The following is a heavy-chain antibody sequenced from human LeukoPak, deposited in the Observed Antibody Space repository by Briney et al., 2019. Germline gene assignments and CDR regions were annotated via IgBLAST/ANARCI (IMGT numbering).Heavy chain of an antibody. Sequence: GESLKISCKGSGYSFTSYWIGWVRQMPGKGLEWMGIIYPGDSDTRYSSSFQGQVTISADKSISTAYLQWSSLKASDTAMYYCARPGYCSSTSCYQFDYWGQGTLVTVSS. CDR3: ARPGYCSSTSCYQFDY. CDR1: GYSFTSYW. J-gene: IGHJ4*02. CDR2: IYPGDSDT. D-gene: IGHD2-2*01. V-gene: IGHV5-51*01.